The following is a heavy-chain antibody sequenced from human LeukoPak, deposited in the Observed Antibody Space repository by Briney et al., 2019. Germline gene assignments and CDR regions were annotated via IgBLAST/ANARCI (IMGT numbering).Heavy chain of an antibody. J-gene: IGHJ6*02. Sequence: KPPETPCLTCTVSGGSISSYYWSWIRQPPGKGLEWIGYIYYSGSTNYNPSLRSRVTISVDTSKNQFSLKLSSVTAADTAVYYCARHRFEYSSSSVVAGMDVWGQGTTVTVSS. D-gene: IGHD6-6*01. CDR2: IYYSGST. CDR1: GGSISSYY. CDR3: ARHRFEYSSSSVVAGMDV. V-gene: IGHV4-59*08.